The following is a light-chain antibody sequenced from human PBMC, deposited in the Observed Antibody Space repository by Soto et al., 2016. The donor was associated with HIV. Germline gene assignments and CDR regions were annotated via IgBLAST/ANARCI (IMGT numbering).Light chain of an antibody. CDR1: KLGNKY. Sequence: SYELTQPPSVSVSPGQTASITCSGDKLGNKYACWHRQKPGQSPVLVIYQDSKRPSGIPERFSGSNSGNTATPTISGTQAMDEADYYCQAWDSSTAGXVFGTGTKVTVL. CDR2: QDS. V-gene: IGLV3-1*01. J-gene: IGLJ1*01. CDR3: QAWDSSTAGXV.